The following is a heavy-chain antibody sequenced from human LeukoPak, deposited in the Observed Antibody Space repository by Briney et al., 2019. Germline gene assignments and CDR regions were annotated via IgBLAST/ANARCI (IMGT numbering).Heavy chain of an antibody. CDR3: AGGITMICFQH. CDR1: GFTFDDYA. CDR2: ISWNSGSI. V-gene: IGHV3-9*01. J-gene: IGHJ1*01. Sequence: GGSLRLSCAASGFTFDDYAMHWVRQAPGKGLEGVSGISWNSGSIGYADSVKGRFTISRDNAKNSLYLQMNSLRAEDTALYYCAGGITMICFQHRGQGTLVTVSS. D-gene: IGHD3-22*01.